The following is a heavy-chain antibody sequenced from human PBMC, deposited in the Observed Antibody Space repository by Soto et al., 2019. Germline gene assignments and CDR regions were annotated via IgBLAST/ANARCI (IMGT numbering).Heavy chain of an antibody. CDR3: ARWGFYGSGSYYNTNRPDVPNWFDP. V-gene: IGHV3-53*01. CDR1: GFTVSSNY. D-gene: IGHD3-10*01. J-gene: IGHJ5*02. CDR2: IYSGGST. Sequence: GESLKISCAASGFTVSSNYMSWVRQAPGKGLEWVSVIYSGGSTYYADSVKGRFTISRDNSKNTLYLQMNSLRAEDTAVYYCARWGFYGSGSYYNTNRPDVPNWFDPWGQGTLVTVSS.